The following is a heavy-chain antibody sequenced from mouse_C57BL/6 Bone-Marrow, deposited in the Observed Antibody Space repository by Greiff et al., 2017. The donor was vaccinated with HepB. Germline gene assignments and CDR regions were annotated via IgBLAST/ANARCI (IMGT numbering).Heavy chain of an antibody. J-gene: IGHJ1*03. Sequence: EVKVEESGGGLVQPGESLKLSCESNEYEFPSHDMTWVRKTPEKRLELVEAINSDGGSTYYPDTMERRCIIARDTTTKTLYLQMSSLSSEDTALYYGARRTTGAGWCFDVWGTGTTLTVSS. CDR1: EYEFPSHD. CDR3: ARRTTGAGWCFDV. CDR2: INSDGGST. D-gene: IGHD6-1*01. V-gene: IGHV5-2*03.